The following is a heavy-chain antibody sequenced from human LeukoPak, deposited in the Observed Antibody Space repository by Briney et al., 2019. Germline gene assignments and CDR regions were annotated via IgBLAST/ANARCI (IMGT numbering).Heavy chain of an antibody. V-gene: IGHV1-2*02. D-gene: IGHD3-3*01. CDR1: GYTFTGYY. CDR2: INPNSGGT. CDR3: ARDKGPRITIFGVVIRNYYYYGMDV. J-gene: IGHJ6*02. Sequence: ASVKVSCKASGYTFTGYYMHWVRQAPGQGLEWMGWINPNSGGTNYAQKFQGRVTMTRDTSISTAYMELSRLRSDGTAVYYCARDKGPRITIFGVVIRNYYYYGMDVWGQGTTVTVSS.